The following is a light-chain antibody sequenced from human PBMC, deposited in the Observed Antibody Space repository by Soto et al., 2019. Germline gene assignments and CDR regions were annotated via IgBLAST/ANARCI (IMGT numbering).Light chain of an antibody. CDR1: QSVSSSY. V-gene: IGKV3-20*01. J-gene: IGKJ3*01. CDR2: GAS. Sequence: EIVLTQSPGTLSLSPGERATLSCRASQSVSSSYLAWYQQKVGQAPRLLIYGASSRATGIPDRFSGSGSGTDFTLTITRLEPENFALYYCQRYGTSLFTIGPGTKVDI. CDR3: QRYGTSLFT.